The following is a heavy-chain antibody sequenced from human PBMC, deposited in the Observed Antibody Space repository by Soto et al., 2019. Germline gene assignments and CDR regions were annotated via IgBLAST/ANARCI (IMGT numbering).Heavy chain of an antibody. CDR1: GFTFSIYW. D-gene: IGHD6-13*01. V-gene: IGHV3-74*01. J-gene: IGHJ4*02. Sequence: GGSLRLSCAASGFTFSIYWMHWFGQAPGKGLVWVSRINSDGSSTSYADSVKGRFTISRDNAKNTLYLQMNSLRAEDTAVYYCATVPTLDLPGRAAADYWGQGTLVTVSS. CDR2: INSDGSST. CDR3: ATVPTLDLPGRAAADY.